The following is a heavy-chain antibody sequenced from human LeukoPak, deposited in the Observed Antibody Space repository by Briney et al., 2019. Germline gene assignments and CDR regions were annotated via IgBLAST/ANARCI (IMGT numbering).Heavy chain of an antibody. Sequence: PSETLSLTCAVYGGSFSDYFWGWIRRPPGKGLEWIGEINHSGTTNYNPSLESRITISIDTSKNQFSLKVTSVTAADTAVYYCARAKQLQVFDYWGQGTLVTVSS. V-gene: IGHV4-34*01. CDR3: ARAKQLQVFDY. CDR2: INHSGTT. J-gene: IGHJ4*02. D-gene: IGHD6-6*01. CDR1: GGSFSDYF.